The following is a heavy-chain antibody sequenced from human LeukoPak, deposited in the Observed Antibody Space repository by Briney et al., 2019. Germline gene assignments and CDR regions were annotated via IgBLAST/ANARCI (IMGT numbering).Heavy chain of an antibody. J-gene: IGHJ6*03. V-gene: IGHV1-2*02. CDR2: INPNSGGT. Sequence: ASVKVSCKASGYTFTGYYMHWVRQAPGQGLEWMGWINPNSGGTNYAQNFQGRVTMTSDTSITTAYMELSRLRSDDTAMYFCARMRQVRGRIYYFYYMDVWGKGTTVTISS. CDR3: ARMRQVRGRIYYFYYMDV. CDR1: GYTFTGYY. D-gene: IGHD3-10*01.